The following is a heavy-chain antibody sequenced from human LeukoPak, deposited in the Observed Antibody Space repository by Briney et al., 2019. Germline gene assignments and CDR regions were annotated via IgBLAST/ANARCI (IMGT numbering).Heavy chain of an antibody. J-gene: IGHJ5*02. CDR2: INSDGSST. CDR1: GFTFSSYW. Sequence: GSLRLSCAASGFTFSSYWMHWVRQAPGKGLVWVSRINSDGSSTSYADSVKGRFTISGDNAKNTLYLQMNSLRAEDTAVYYCARAPGVDTAMVFDPWGQGTLVTVSS. V-gene: IGHV3-74*01. D-gene: IGHD5-18*01. CDR3: ARAPGVDTAMVFDP.